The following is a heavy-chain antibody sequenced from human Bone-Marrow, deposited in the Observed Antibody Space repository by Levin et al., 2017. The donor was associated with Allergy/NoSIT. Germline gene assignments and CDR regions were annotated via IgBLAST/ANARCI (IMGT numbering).Heavy chain of an antibody. V-gene: IGHV4-59*01. Sequence: SQTLSLTCTVSGGSITTYYWNWIRQSPGKGLEWIGYVFYIGTTSGTTNYNPSLKSRVAISLDTSERQFSLRLSSVTAADTAVYYCAATMLRGIIVDYWGPGTLVAVSS. CDR2: VFYIGTTSGTT. CDR3: AATMLRGIIVDY. CDR1: GGSITTYY. J-gene: IGHJ4*02. D-gene: IGHD3-10*01.